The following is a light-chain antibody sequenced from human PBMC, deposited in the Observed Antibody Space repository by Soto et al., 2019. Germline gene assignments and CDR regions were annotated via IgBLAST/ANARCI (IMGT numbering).Light chain of an antibody. CDR2: KTS. J-gene: IGKJ1*01. CDR1: HYVSSS. CDR3: QQYNTYPWT. V-gene: IGKV1-5*03. Sequence: DIQMTQSPSTLSASVGDRVTITRRASHYVSSSLAWYQQKPGKAPKLLIYKTSILESGVPSRISGSASGPEFTLSISSLQPDDFATYWCQQYNTYPWTFGQGTKVDFK.